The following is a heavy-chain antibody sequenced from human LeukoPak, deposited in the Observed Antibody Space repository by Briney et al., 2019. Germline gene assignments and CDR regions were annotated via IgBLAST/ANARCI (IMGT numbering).Heavy chain of an antibody. CDR1: GFTFSGFA. J-gene: IGHJ6*01. CDR3: AKMKGHPLPKYYMDV. V-gene: IGHV3-23*01. CDR2: ISGSGDNT. D-gene: IGHD1-26*01. Sequence: GGSLRPSCAASGFTFSGFAMSWVRRTPGKGLEWVSGISGSGDNTLYADSVKGRFTISRDNSKNTLYLEVNSLRAEDTAIYYCAKMKGHPLPKYYMDVWGQGTTVTVSS.